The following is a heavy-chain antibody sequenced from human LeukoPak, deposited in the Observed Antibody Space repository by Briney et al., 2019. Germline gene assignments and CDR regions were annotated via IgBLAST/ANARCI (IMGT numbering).Heavy chain of an antibody. D-gene: IGHD5-12*01. CDR3: ARGTGNSGYRSLYLN. Sequence: GGSLRLSCAASGFTFSSYWMSWVRQAPGKGLDCAASIKQDGSEKYYVDSVWGRFTISRDNAKNSLYLQMNSLKAEDTAVYYCARGTGNSGYRSLYLNWGQGTLVTVSS. CDR2: IKQDGSEK. V-gene: IGHV3-7*05. CDR1: GFTFSSYW. J-gene: IGHJ4*02.